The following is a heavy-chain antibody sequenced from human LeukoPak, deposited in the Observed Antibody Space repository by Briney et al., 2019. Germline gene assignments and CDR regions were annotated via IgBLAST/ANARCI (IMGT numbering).Heavy chain of an antibody. V-gene: IGHV4-59*01. CDR2: IYYSGST. CDR1: GGSISSYY. D-gene: IGHD3-16*01. J-gene: IGHJ6*03. CDR3: ARETSQKGAHYMDV. Sequence: SETLSLTCTVSGGSISSYYWSWIRQPPGKGPEWIGYIYYSGSTNYNPSLKSRVTISVDTSKNQFSLKLSSVTAADTAVYYCARETSQKGAHYMDVWGKGTTVTISS.